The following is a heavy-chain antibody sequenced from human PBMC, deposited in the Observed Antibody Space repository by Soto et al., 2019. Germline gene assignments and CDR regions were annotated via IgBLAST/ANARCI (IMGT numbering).Heavy chain of an antibody. CDR2: IYYSGST. CDR3: ERPIVVVPADITDY. D-gene: IGHD2-2*01. CDR1: CGTIVSRSGC. V-gene: IGHV4-39*01. Sequence: SVACGTIVSRSGCWGRKHKPPGKGLEWIGGIYYSGSTYYNPSLKSRVTISVDTSKNQFSLKLSSVTAADTAVYYCERPIVVVPADITDYRLQRTLVIVTS. J-gene: IGHJ4*02.